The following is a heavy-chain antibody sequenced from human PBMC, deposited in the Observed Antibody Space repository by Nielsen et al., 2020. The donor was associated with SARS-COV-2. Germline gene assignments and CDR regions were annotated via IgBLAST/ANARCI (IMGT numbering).Heavy chain of an antibody. Sequence: GESLKISCAASGFTFSSYSMNWVRQAPGKGLEWVSSISSSSSYIYYADSVKGRFTISRDNAKNSLYLQMNSLRAEDTAGDYCARDRRFDTYYEGGRGDYPRWDYGMDVWGQGTTVTVSS. CDR3: ARDRRFDTYYEGGRGDYPRWDYGMDV. V-gene: IGHV3-21*01. J-gene: IGHJ6*02. CDR2: ISSSSSYI. CDR1: GFTFSSYS. D-gene: IGHD3-3*01.